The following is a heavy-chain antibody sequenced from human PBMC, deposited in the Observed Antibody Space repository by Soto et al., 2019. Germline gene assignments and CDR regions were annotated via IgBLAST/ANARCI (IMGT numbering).Heavy chain of an antibody. CDR1: GYTFTGYY. D-gene: IGHD4-17*01. CDR3: ARDFSYHYGDYAVVAVVDS. CDR2: INPNSGGT. V-gene: IGHV1-2*02. J-gene: IGHJ4*02. Sequence: QVQLVQSGAEVKKPGASVKVSCKASGYTFTGYYMHWVRQAPGQGLEWMGWINPNSGGTNYAQKFQGRVTMTRDTSIITAYMDLSRLRSDDTAVYYCARDFSYHYGDYAVVAVVDSWGQGTLSTVSS.